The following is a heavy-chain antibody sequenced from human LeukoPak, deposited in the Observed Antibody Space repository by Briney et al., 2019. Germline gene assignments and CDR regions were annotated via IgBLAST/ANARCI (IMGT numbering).Heavy chain of an antibody. V-gene: IGHV4-39*07. CDR3: ARDEIPYYYGSGGGFDP. CDR1: GGSISSSSYY. Sequence: SETLSLTCTVSGGSISSSSYYWGWIRQPPGKGLEWIGSIYYSGSTYYNPSLKSRVTISVDTSKNQFSLKLSSATAADTAVYYCARDEIPYYYGSGGGFDPWGQGTLVTVSS. D-gene: IGHD3-10*01. CDR2: IYYSGST. J-gene: IGHJ5*02.